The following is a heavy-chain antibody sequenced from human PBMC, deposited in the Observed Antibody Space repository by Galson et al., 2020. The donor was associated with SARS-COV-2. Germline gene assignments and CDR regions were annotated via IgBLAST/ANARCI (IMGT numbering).Heavy chain of an antibody. CDR3: AREWGDINSSVFDY. V-gene: IGHV1-46*04. D-gene: IGHD2-21*01. Sequence: ASVTVSCKASGYTFVSFYIHWVRQAPGQGLEWMGVINPSGDITSYAQKLRGRVTVTRDMSTQTVYMELSSLTSEDTAVYYCAREWGDINSSVFDYWGQGSLVGVSS. CDR1: GYTFVSFY. J-gene: IGHJ4*02. CDR2: INPSGDIT.